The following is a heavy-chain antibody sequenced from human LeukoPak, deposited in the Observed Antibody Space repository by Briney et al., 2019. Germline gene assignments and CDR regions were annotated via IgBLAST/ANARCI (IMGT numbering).Heavy chain of an antibody. V-gene: IGHV1-69*04. D-gene: IGHD3-3*01. CDR2: IIPILGIA. J-gene: IGHJ4*02. CDR1: GGTFSSYA. CDR3: ALARVGITIFESY. Sequence: GASVKVSCKASGGTFSSYAISWVRPAPGQGLAWMGRIIPILGIANYAQKFQGRVTITADKSTSTAYMELSSLRSEDTAVYYCALARVGITIFESYWGQGTLVTVSS.